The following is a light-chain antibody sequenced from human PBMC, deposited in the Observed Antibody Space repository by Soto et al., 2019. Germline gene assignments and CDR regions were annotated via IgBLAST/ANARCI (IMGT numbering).Light chain of an antibody. Sequence: IVWTQSRGTLSLSPGERATLSCRASQSVSSSYLAWYQQKPGQPPRLLIYGASSRATGIPDRFSGSGSGTDFTLTISRLEPEDFAVFYCQHYDSLPITFGQGTRLEIK. CDR3: QHYDSLPIT. V-gene: IGKV3-20*01. J-gene: IGKJ5*01. CDR1: QSVSSSY. CDR2: GAS.